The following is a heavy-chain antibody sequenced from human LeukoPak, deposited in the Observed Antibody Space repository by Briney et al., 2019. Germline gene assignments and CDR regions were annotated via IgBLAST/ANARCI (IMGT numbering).Heavy chain of an antibody. J-gene: IGHJ3*02. CDR2: IYYSGST. CDR1: GGSISSSSYY. CDR3: ARLPQLGYCTNGVCLDAFDI. Sequence: PSEPLSLTRTVSGGSISSSSYYWGWIRQPPGKGLEWIGSIYYSGSTYYNPSLKSRVTISVDTSKNQFSLKLSSVTAADTAVYYCARLPQLGYCTNGVCLDAFDIWGQGTMVTVSS. D-gene: IGHD2-8*01. V-gene: IGHV4-39*01.